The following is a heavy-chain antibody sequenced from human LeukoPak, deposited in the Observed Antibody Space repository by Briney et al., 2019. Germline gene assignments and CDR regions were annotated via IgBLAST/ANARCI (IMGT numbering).Heavy chain of an antibody. CDR1: GYTFTSYY. D-gene: IGHD3-3*01. CDR3: ARSYDFWSGYYLRGAYNWFDP. J-gene: IGHJ5*02. CDR2: INPSGGST. Sequence: ASVKVSCKASGYTFTSYYMHWVRQAPGQGLEWMGIINPSGGSTSYAQKFQGRVTITADESTSTAYMELSSLRSEDTAVYYCARSYDFWSGYYLRGAYNWFDPWGQGTLVTVSS. V-gene: IGHV1-46*01.